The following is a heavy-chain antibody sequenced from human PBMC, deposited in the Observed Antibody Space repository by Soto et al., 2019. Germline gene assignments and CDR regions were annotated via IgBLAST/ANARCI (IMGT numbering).Heavy chain of an antibody. J-gene: IGHJ5*02. CDR1: GGTFSSYA. Sequence: QVQLVQSGAEVKKPGSSVKVSCKASGGTFSSYAISWVRQAPGQGLEWMGGIIPIFGTANYAQKFQGGVTITADESTSTAYMELSSLRSEDAAVYYCARVLLGYCSSTSCPSGDWFDPWGQGTLVTVSS. CDR2: IIPIFGTA. V-gene: IGHV1-69*01. D-gene: IGHD2-2*01. CDR3: ARVLLGYCSSTSCPSGDWFDP.